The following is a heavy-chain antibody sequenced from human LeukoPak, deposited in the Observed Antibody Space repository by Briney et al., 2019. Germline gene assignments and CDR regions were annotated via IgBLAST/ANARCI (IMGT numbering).Heavy chain of an antibody. CDR1: GFTFSRHW. CDR3: ARDANAGYRVDWFDP. D-gene: IGHD5/OR15-5a*01. Sequence: GGSLRLSCAASGFTFSRHWMSWVRQAPGKGLEWVSNIKKDGSEKHYVDSVKGRFTISRDNAKNSLYLQMDSLRAEDTAIYYCARDANAGYRVDWFDPWRQGTLVTVSS. V-gene: IGHV3-7*03. CDR2: IKKDGSEK. J-gene: IGHJ5*01.